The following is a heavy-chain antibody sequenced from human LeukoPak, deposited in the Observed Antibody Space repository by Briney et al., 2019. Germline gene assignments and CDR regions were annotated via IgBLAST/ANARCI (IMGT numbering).Heavy chain of an antibody. CDR3: ARGRIQLCDY. Sequence: SETLSLTYTVSGGSISSGGYYWSWLRQHPGKGLEWIGEINHSGSTNYNPSLKSQITISVETSKNQFSLKLSSVTAADTAVYYCARGRIQLCDYWGQGTLVTVSS. J-gene: IGHJ4*02. V-gene: IGHV4-39*07. CDR2: INHSGST. CDR1: GGSISSGGYY. D-gene: IGHD5-18*01.